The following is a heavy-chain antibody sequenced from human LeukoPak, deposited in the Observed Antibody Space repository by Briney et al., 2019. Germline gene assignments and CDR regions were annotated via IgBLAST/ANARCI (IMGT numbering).Heavy chain of an antibody. D-gene: IGHD3-22*01. CDR3: ARSRRTYDSSGYYGY. Sequence: AGGSLRLSCAASGFTFSSYSMNWVRQAPGKGLEWVSSISSSSSYIYYADSVKGRFTISRDNAKNSLYLQMNSLRAEDTAVYYCARSRRTYDSSGYYGYWGQGTLVTVSS. V-gene: IGHV3-21*01. CDR2: ISSSSSYI. CDR1: GFTFSSYS. J-gene: IGHJ4*02.